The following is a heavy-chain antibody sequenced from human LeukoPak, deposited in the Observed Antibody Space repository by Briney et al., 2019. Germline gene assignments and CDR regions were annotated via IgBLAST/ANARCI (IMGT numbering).Heavy chain of an antibody. V-gene: IGHV3-48*03. CDR2: ISSSGSTI. D-gene: IGHD2-2*01. CDR1: GFTFSSYE. Sequence: GGSLRLSCAASGFTFSSYEMNWVRQAPGKGPEWVSYISSSGSTIYYADSVKGRFTISRDNAKNSLYLQMNSLRAEDTAVYYCAARVVPAASGVYWGQGTLVTVSS. J-gene: IGHJ4*02. CDR3: AARVVPAASGVY.